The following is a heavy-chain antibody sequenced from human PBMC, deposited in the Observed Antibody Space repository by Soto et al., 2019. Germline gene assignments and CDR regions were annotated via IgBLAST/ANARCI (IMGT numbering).Heavy chain of an antibody. J-gene: IGHJ4*02. CDR3: ARHYSGSWDYFDY. CDR2: IYYSVRT. D-gene: IGHD1-26*01. Sequence: QLQLQESGPGLVKPSETLSLTCTVSGGSISSSSYYWGWIRQPPGKGLEWIGSIYYSVRTYYNPSLKSRVTIAVDTSKNHFSMKLSSVTAADTAVYYCARHYSGSWDYFDYWGQGTLVTVSS. V-gene: IGHV4-39*01. CDR1: GGSISSSSYY.